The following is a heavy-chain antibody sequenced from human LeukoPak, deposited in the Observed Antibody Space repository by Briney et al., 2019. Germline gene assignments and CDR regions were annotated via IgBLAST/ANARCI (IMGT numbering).Heavy chain of an antibody. V-gene: IGHV3-23*01. D-gene: IGHD4-23*01. CDR1: GFTVSSNY. Sequence: PGGSLRLSCAASGFTVSSNYMSWVRQAPGKGLEWVSAISGSGGSTYYADSVKGRFTISRDNSKNTLYLQMNSLRAEDTAVYYCAKDPGGNSNLNWGQGTLVTVSS. J-gene: IGHJ4*02. CDR2: ISGSGGST. CDR3: AKDPGGNSNLN.